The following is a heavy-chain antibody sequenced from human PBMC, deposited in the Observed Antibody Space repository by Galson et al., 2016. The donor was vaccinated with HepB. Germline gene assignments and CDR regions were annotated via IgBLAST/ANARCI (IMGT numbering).Heavy chain of an antibody. Sequence: SLRLSCAASGFTFSTYAMHWVRQAPGKGLEWVALISYDGNNKYYADSVKGRFTISRDNSKNTLYLQMNSLRPEDTAMYYCARDLAGPFDYWGQGTLVTVSS. CDR1: GFTFSTYA. D-gene: IGHD2-15*01. J-gene: IGHJ4*02. CDR3: ARDLAGPFDY. CDR2: ISYDGNNK. V-gene: IGHV3-30-3*01.